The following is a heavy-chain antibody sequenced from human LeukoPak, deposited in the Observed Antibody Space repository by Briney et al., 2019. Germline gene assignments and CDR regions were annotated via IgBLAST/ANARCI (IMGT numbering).Heavy chain of an antibody. CDR3: ARQILRGSYFYHLDV. V-gene: IGHV3-23*01. D-gene: IGHD3-10*01. CDR2: IHSRGDNT. Sequence: GGSLRLSCAASGFSFNSFGLSWVRQTPGQGLEWVSSIHSRGDNTHYADSLEGRFTISRDTWKNTVYLQMNRLRVEDTATYYCARQILRGSYFYHLDVWGTGTPVTVSS. J-gene: IGHJ6*04. CDR1: GFSFNSFG.